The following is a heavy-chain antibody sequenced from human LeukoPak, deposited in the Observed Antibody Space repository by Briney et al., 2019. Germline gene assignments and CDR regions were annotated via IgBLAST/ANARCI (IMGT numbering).Heavy chain of an antibody. V-gene: IGHV3-11*01. CDR1: GFTFTDYF. D-gene: IGHD6-6*01. Sequence: GGSLRLSCAASGFTFTDYFMNWIRQAPGKGLEWVSSISISGSTIYYADSVKGRFTIPRDNAKNSLYLQMNSLRAEDTAVYYCARSSDSSSLQYFQHWGQGTLVTV. J-gene: IGHJ1*01. CDR2: ISISGSTI. CDR3: ARSSDSSSLQYFQH.